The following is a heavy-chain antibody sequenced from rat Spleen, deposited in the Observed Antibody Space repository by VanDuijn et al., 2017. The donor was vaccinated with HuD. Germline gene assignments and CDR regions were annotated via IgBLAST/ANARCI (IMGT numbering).Heavy chain of an antibody. Sequence: EVQLVESGGGLVQPGGSLKLSCAASGFSFSDDNMAWVRQAPKKGLEWVATIISDGTRTFYRDSVKGRFTISRDNSNNTLYLQMESMTSEETATSYCVRQGYLRDWYFDFWGPGTMVTVSS. CDR3: VRQGYLRDWYFDF. CDR1: GFSFSDDN. J-gene: IGHJ1*01. D-gene: IGHD2-7*01. CDR2: IISDGTRT. V-gene: IGHV5S10*01.